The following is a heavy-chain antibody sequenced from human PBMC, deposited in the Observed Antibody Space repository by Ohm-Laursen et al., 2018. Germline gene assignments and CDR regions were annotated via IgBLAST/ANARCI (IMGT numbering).Heavy chain of an antibody. J-gene: IGHJ3*02. Sequence: LSLTCAASGFTFSDYYMSWIRQAPGKGLEWVSYISSSGSTIYYADSVKGRFTISRDNAKNSLYLQMNSLRAEDTAVYYCARVLTRRAFDIWGQGTMVTVSS. CDR2: ISSSGSTI. CDR3: ARVLTRRAFDI. D-gene: IGHD3-9*01. CDR1: GFTFSDYY. V-gene: IGHV3-11*01.